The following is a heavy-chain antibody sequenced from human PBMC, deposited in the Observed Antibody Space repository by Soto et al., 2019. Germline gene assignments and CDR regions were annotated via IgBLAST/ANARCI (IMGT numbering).Heavy chain of an antibody. CDR1: GYTFTSYY. Sequence: SVKVSCKASGYTFTSYYMHWVRQAPGQGLEWMGGIIPIFGTANYAQKFQGRVTITADESTSTAYMELSSLRSEDTAVYYCARYGPSDYWGQGTLVTVSS. CDR2: IIPIFGTA. V-gene: IGHV1-69*13. D-gene: IGHD4-17*01. J-gene: IGHJ4*02. CDR3: ARYGPSDY.